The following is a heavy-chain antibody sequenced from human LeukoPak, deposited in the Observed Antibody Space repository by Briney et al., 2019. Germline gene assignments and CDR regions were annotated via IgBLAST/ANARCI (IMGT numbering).Heavy chain of an antibody. D-gene: IGHD6-13*01. CDR2: INHSGST. J-gene: IGHJ4*02. CDR1: GGSFSGYY. V-gene: IGHV4-34*01. Sequence: SETLSLTCAVYGGSFSGYYWSWIRQPPGKGLEWIGEINHSGSTNYNPSLKSRVTMSVDTSKNQFSLKLSSVTAADTAVYYCARREYSSWYEDHWGQGTLVTVSS. CDR3: ARREYSSWYEDH.